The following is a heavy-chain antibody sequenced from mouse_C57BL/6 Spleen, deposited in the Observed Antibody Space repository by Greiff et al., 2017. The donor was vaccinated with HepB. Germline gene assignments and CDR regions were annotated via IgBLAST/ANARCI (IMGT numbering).Heavy chain of an antibody. CDR2: IWTGGGT. V-gene: IGHV2-9-1*01. CDR3: AREAHWDYPSLDY. J-gene: IGHJ2*01. Sequence: VHLVESGPGLVAPSQSLSITCTVSGFSLTSYAISWVRQPPGKGLEWLGVIWTGGGTNYNSALKSRLSISKDNSKSQVFLKMNSLQTDDTAKYYCAREAHWDYPSLDYWGQGTTLTVSS. CDR1: GFSLTSYA. D-gene: IGHD4-1*01.